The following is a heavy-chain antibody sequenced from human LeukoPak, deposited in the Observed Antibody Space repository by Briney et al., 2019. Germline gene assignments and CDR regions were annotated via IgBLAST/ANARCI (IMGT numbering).Heavy chain of an antibody. CDR3: ARGPYSYDSSGAFDI. CDR1: GGSIRGYY. D-gene: IGHD3-22*01. V-gene: IGHV4-4*08. CDR2: ISSSGST. J-gene: IGHJ3*02. Sequence: SETLSLTCTVSGGSIRGYYWSWIRQPPRKGLEWIGRISSSGSTNYNPSLKSRVTISVDTSKNQFSLKLSSVTAADTAVYFCARGPYSYDSSGAFDIWGQGTMVTVSS.